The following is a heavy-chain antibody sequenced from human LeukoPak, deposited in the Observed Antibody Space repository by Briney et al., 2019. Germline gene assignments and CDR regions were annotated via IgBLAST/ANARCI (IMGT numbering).Heavy chain of an antibody. CDR1: GGTFSSYA. CDR2: IIPIFGTA. D-gene: IGHD3-9*01. CDR3: ARGPFYDILTGYYPVHYYYYGMDV. Sequence: SVKVSCKASGGTFSSYAISWVRQAPGQGLEWMGGIIPIFGTANYAQKFQGRVTITADESTSTAYMELSSLRSEDTAVYYCARGPFYDILTGYYPVHYYYYGMDVWGQGTTVTVSS. V-gene: IGHV1-69*13. J-gene: IGHJ6*02.